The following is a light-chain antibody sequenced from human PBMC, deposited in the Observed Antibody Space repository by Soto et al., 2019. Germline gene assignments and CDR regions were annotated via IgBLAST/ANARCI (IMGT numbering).Light chain of an antibody. CDR3: QQSYRTPYT. CDR1: QSSSNY. Sequence: DTQMTQSPSSLSASIGDRVTITCRANQSSSNYLNWYQQKPGKAPKVLIYAASSLQTGVPSRFSGRGSGTDFILTISSLQPEDFATYYCQQSYRTPYTFGQGTNLEIK. J-gene: IGKJ2*01. CDR2: AAS. V-gene: IGKV1-39*01.